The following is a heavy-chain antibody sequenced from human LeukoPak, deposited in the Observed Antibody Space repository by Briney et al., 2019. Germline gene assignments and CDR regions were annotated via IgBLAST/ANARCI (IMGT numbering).Heavy chain of an antibody. J-gene: IGHJ4*02. V-gene: IGHV4-61*02. D-gene: IGHD4-17*01. CDR2: FYTSGTT. Sequence: SETLCLTCTVSGGSISSASYYWSCIRQPAGKGLGWIGRFYTSGTTNNTPPLRSRATKSVATSNTQFSLKLTPVTAAATAVYYCASEREGPYAYLDYWGQGTLVTVSS. CDR3: ASEREGPYAYLDY. CDR1: GGSISSASYY.